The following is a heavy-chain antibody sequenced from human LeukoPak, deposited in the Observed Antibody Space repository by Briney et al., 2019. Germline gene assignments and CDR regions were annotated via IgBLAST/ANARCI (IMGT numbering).Heavy chain of an antibody. V-gene: IGHV5-51*01. D-gene: IGHD3-16*01. CDR1: GYTFTNYW. J-gene: IGHJ1*01. CDR3: ARHTGEGSHFQH. CDR2: IYPGDSDA. Sequence: GESLKISCKGSGYTFTNYWIGWVRQMPGKGLEWMGIIYPGDSDARYSPSFRGQVIISADKSIRTAYLQWTSLKASDTAMYYCARHTGEGSHFQHWGQGSLVTVSS.